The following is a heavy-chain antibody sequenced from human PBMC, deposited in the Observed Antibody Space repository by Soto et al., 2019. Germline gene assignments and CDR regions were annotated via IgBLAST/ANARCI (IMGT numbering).Heavy chain of an antibody. J-gene: IGHJ4*02. CDR2: ISSSSSYT. CDR1: GFTFSDYY. Sequence: GGSLRLSCAASGFTFSDYYMSWIRQAPGKGLEWVSYISSSSSYTNYADSVKGRFTISRDNAKNSLYLQMNSLRAEDTAVYYCARKTGTTAPYDYWGQGTLVTVSS. CDR3: ARKTGTTAPYDY. D-gene: IGHD1-7*01. V-gene: IGHV3-11*06.